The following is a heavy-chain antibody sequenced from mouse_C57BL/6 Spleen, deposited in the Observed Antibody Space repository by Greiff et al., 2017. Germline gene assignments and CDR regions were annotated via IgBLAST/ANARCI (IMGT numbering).Heavy chain of an antibody. CDR1: GYTFTSYG. CDR3: ARQGYYDYDAWFAY. CDR2: IYPRSGNT. J-gene: IGHJ3*01. D-gene: IGHD2-4*01. Sequence: QVQLQQSGAELARPGASVKLSCKASGYTFTSYGISWVKQRTGQGLEWIGEIYPRSGNTYYNEKFKGKAILTADKSSSTAYMELRSLTSEDSAVYFCARQGYYDYDAWFAYWGQGTLVTVAA. V-gene: IGHV1-81*01.